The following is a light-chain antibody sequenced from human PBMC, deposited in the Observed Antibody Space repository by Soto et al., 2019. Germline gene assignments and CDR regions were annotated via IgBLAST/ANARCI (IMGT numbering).Light chain of an antibody. V-gene: IGKV2-29*03. CDR2: EVS. CDR3: MQAIDIPWT. CDR1: QSLPHSDGKTY. J-gene: IGKJ1*01. Sequence: ILMTQTPLSLSIIPGQTASISCKSSQSLPHSDGKTYFYWYVQKAGQAPQPLIYEVSNRFSGVPERFSGSGSRTDFTLKISRVEAYDFGIYYCMQAIDIPWTFGQGTKVDIK.